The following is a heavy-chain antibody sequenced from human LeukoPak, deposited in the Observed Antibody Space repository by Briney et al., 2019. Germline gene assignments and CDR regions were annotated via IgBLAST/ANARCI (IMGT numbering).Heavy chain of an antibody. V-gene: IGHV5-51*01. J-gene: IGHJ4*02. CDR2: IYPGDSDT. D-gene: IGHD6-13*01. CDR3: TRGIAEAAVTKFDY. CDR1: GYSFANYW. Sequence: GESLKISCMGSGYSFANYWIGWVRQMPGKGLEWMGIIYPGDSDTRYSPSFQGQVTISADKSITTAYLQWSSLKASDTAMYYCTRGIAEAAVTKFDYWGQGTLVTVSS.